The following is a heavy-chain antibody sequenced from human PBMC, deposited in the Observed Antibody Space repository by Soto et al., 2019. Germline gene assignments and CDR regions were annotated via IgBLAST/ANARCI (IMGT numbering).Heavy chain of an antibody. V-gene: IGHV1-2*02. CDR2: MHPNGGGT. Sequence: QVQLVQSGAEVKKPGASVKVSCKTSGYTFTDYYIHWVRQAPGQGLEWMGWMHPNGGGTNYAQKFQGSVTMTRDTPISTAYMGLSRLTSDDTAVYYCARALSVEGDYWGQGTLVTVSS. CDR3: ARALSVEGDY. CDR1: GYTFTDYY. J-gene: IGHJ4*02. D-gene: IGHD2-8*01.